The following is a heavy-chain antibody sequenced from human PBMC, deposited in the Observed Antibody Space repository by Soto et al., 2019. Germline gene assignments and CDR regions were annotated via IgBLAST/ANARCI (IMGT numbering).Heavy chain of an antibody. J-gene: IGHJ4*02. D-gene: IGHD2-21*01. V-gene: IGHV4-30-2*01. CDR2: IYPGGNT. Sequence: TSETLSLTCAVSGGSISSGHYPWTWIRQPPGKGLGWIGYIYPGGNTYYSPSLKSRVTITLDTSKSLVSLRLNSVTAADTAVYYCARLVGVAILPWGQGTLVTVSS. CDR3: ARLVGVAILP. CDR1: GGSISSGHYP.